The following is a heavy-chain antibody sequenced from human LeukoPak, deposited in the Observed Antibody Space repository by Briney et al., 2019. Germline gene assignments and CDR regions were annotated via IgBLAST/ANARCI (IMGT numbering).Heavy chain of an antibody. V-gene: IGHV3-73*01. J-gene: IGHJ4*02. CDR1: GFTFSGSP. CDR3: TQSNY. CDR2: IRSKADNHAT. Sequence: GGSLRLSCAASGFTFSGSPILWVRQASGKGLEWVGRIRSKADNHATAYAASVQGRCTISRDDSKNTAYLQLNSLKTEDTAVYYCTQSNYWGQGALVTVSS.